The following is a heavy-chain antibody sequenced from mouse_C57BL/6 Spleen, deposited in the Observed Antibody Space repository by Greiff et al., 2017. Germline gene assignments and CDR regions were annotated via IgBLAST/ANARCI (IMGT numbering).Heavy chain of an antibody. J-gene: IGHJ2*01. Sequence: QVQLQQPGAELVRPGSSVKLSCKASGYTFTSYWMHWVKQRPIQGLEWIGNIDPSDSETHYNQKFKDKATLTVDKSSSTAYMQLSSLTSEDSAVYYCARAGIYDGYYVNYYFDYWGQGTTLTVSS. V-gene: IGHV1-52*01. CDR3: ARAGIYDGYYVNYYFDY. CDR1: GYTFTSYW. D-gene: IGHD2-3*01. CDR2: IDPSDSET.